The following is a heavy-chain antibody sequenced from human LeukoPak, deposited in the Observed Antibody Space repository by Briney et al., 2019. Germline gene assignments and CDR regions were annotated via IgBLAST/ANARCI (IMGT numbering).Heavy chain of an antibody. Sequence: PGGSLRLSCAASGFTFSSYAMSWVRQAPGKGLEWVSAISGSGGSTYYADSVKGRFTISRDNSKNTLYLQMNSLRAEDTAVYYCAKGPIGYVFSYYYYGMDVWGQGTTVTVSS. V-gene: IGHV3-23*01. J-gene: IGHJ6*02. CDR1: GFTFSSYA. D-gene: IGHD5-12*01. CDR2: ISGSGGST. CDR3: AKGPIGYVFSYYYYGMDV.